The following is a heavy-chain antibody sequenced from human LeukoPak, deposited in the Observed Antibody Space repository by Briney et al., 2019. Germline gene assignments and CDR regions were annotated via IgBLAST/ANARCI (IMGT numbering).Heavy chain of an antibody. J-gene: IGHJ5*02. V-gene: IGHV3-48*04. CDR3: AREPAAAGKNWFDP. Sequence: GGSLRLSCAASGFTFSSYAMHWVRQAPGKGLEWVSYISGSGSPIFYADSVKGRFTVSRDNAKNSLYLQMNNLRAEDTAMYYCAREPAAAGKNWFDPWGQGTLVTVSS. CDR2: ISGSGSPI. D-gene: IGHD6-25*01. CDR1: GFTFSSYA.